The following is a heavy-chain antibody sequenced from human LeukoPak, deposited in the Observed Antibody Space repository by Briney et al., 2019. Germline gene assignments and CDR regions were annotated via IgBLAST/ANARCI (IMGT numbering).Heavy chain of an antibody. D-gene: IGHD1/OR15-1a*01. CDR3: AREVNIQADSDAFDI. Sequence: PSQTVSLTCTVSGGSFRSRNYLWSWIRQTPGEGLEWIGYISYSGSAYYNPSLKSRVTISIDTSNSQFSLRLRSVTAADTAVYYCAREVNIQADSDAFDIWGPGTTVTVSS. V-gene: IGHV4-30-4*08. CDR2: ISYSGSA. CDR1: GGSFRSRNYL. J-gene: IGHJ3*02.